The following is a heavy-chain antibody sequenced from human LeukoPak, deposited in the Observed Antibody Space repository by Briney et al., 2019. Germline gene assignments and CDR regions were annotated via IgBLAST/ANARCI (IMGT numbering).Heavy chain of an antibody. CDR2: IHTSGST. CDR1: GGSISSYY. J-gene: IGHJ5*02. CDR3: ARVGGYSYGPLRRNWFDP. Sequence: SETLSLTCTVSGGSISSYYWSWIRQPAGKGLEWIGRIHTSGSTNYNPSLKSRVTISVDTSKNQFSLKLSSVTAADTAVYYCARVGGYSYGPLRRNWFDPWGQGTLVTVSS. V-gene: IGHV4-4*07. D-gene: IGHD5-18*01.